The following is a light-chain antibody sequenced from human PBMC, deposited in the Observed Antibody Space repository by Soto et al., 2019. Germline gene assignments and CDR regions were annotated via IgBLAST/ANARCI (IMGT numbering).Light chain of an antibody. CDR2: DAS. CDR1: QSVSSY. CDR3: QQRSNWPPIT. Sequence: EIVLTQSPVTLSLSPGERATLSCRASQSVSSYLAWYQQKPGQAPRLLIYDASNRATGITARFSGSGSGTDFTLTIDTLEPEDFAVYYCQQRSNWPPITFGQGTRVEIK. V-gene: IGKV3-11*01. J-gene: IGKJ5*01.